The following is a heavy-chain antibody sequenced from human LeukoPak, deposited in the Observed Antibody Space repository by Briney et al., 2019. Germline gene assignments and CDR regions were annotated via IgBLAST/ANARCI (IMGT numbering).Heavy chain of an antibody. CDR3: ARATTVTTVWFDP. D-gene: IGHD4-17*01. CDR1: GGSISSGSYY. Sequence: SETLSLTCTVSGGSISSGSYYWSWLRQPAGKGLEWIGRIYTSGSTNYNPSLKSRVTISVDTSKNQFSLKLSSVTAADTAVYYCARATTVTTVWFDPWGQGTLVTVSS. CDR2: IYTSGST. V-gene: IGHV4-61*02. J-gene: IGHJ5*02.